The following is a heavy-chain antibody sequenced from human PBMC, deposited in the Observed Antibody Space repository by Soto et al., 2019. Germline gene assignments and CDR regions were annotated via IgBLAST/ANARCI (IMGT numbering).Heavy chain of an antibody. CDR2: ISWNSGRI. CDR3: AKDVGSGAALGTRFDP. J-gene: IGHJ5*02. CDR1: GFTFDDYA. V-gene: IGHV3-9*01. Sequence: EVQLVESGGGLVQPGRSLRLSCAASGFTFDDYAMHWVRQAPGKGLEWVSSISWNSGRIAYADSVKGRFTISRDNAKNSLYLQMNSLRVEDTALYHCAKDVGSGAALGTRFDPWGQGTLVTVSS. D-gene: IGHD7-27*01.